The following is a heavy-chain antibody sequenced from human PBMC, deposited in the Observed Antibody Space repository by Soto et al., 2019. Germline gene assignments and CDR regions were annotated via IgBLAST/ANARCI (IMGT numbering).Heavy chain of an antibody. CDR2: TFGGGNNP. Sequence: EVQLLESGGGLIQPGGSLRLSCAASGFTFGDYAMRWVRQAPGKGLEWVSTTFGGGNNPFSANSVKGRFRISRDNSKNMLFLQMDSLTVEDTAVYYCAKQEGHPVNLYHFDRWGQGTLVIVSS. CDR1: GFTFGDYA. CDR3: AKQEGHPVNLYHFDR. V-gene: IGHV3-23*05. J-gene: IGHJ4*02.